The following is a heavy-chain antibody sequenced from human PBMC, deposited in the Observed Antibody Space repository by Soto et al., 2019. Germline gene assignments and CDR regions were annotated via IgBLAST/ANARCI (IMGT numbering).Heavy chain of an antibody. CDR1: GCSFSSYY. Sequence: XETLCLTCAVSGCSFSSYYWSWIRQPPGKGLDWIGHIYYSGRTNYNPSLKSRVTISGDTSKNQLSLKLSSVTAADTAVYYCARDYYYDSRGYPGAYYYGMDVWGQGTTVTVSS. D-gene: IGHD3-22*01. V-gene: IGHV4-59*01. CDR3: ARDYYYDSRGYPGAYYYGMDV. CDR2: IYYSGRT. J-gene: IGHJ6*02.